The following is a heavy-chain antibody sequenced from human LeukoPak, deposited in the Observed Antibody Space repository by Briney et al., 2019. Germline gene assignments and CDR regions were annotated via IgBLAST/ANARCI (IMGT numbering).Heavy chain of an antibody. CDR1: GGPISGYY. Sequence: SETLSLTCTVSGGPISGYYWTWIRQPAGKGLEWIGRIYTSGSTNYNPSLKSRVTMSVDTSKNQFSLNLSSVTAADTAVYYCAGSSSWSTFDYWGQGTLVTVSS. D-gene: IGHD6-13*01. CDR2: IYTSGST. V-gene: IGHV4-4*07. J-gene: IGHJ4*02. CDR3: AGSSSWSTFDY.